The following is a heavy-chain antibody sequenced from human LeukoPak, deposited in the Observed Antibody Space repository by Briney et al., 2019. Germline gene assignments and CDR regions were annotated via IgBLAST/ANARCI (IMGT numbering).Heavy chain of an antibody. D-gene: IGHD3-10*01. CDR2: ISAYNGDR. Sequence: ASVKVSCKASGYTFSTYGITWVRQAPGQGLEWMGWISAYNGDRDYAQSLQDKMTMTTDTSTSTAYMELENLTPDDTAVYFCARGETYYYGSVSRSAFDLWGQGTVVIVSS. J-gene: IGHJ3*01. CDR3: ARGETYYYGSVSRSAFDL. CDR1: GYTFSTYG. V-gene: IGHV1-18*04.